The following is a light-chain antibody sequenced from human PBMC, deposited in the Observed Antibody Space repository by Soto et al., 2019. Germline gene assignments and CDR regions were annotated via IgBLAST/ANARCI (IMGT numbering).Light chain of an antibody. V-gene: IGKV1-9*01. CDR1: QGIGSY. CDR2: AAS. CDR3: QQSYSTPPGT. Sequence: IQLTQSPSSLSASVGDRVTITCRASQGIGSYLAWYQQKPGEAPKLLIFAASTLQSGVPSRFSGSGSGTDFTLTISSLQAEDFATYYCQQSYSTPPGTFGQGTKVDIK. J-gene: IGKJ1*01.